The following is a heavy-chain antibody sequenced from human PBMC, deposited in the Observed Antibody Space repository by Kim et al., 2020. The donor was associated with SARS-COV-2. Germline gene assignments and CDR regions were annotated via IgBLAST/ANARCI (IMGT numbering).Heavy chain of an antibody. CDR3: ERPLVGAVKPQYNCNDVYHTYGMDV. V-gene: IGHV3-21*01. J-gene: IGHJ6*02. CDR1: GFTFSSYS. CDR2: ISSSSSYI. D-gene: IGHD1-1*01. Sequence: GGSLRLSCAASGFTFSSYSMNWVRQAPGKGLEWVSSISSSSSYIYYADSVKVRFTISRDNDKNSLYLQMNSLRAEDTAVYYCERPLVGAVKPQYNCNDVYHTYGMDVWGQGTMVTVSS.